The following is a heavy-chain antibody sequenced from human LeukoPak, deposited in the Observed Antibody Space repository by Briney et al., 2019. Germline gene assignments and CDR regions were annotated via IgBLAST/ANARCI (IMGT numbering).Heavy chain of an antibody. CDR2: ISSSSSYT. Sequence: TGGSLRLSCVVSGIPFSAYYMNWIRQAPGKGVEWISYISSSSSYTDYADSVKGRFTISRDNAKSALYLQMNSLRLEDTAVYYCAAGTAADFWGQGTLVTVSS. V-gene: IGHV3-11*03. J-gene: IGHJ4*02. CDR1: GIPFSAYY. D-gene: IGHD6-13*01. CDR3: AAGTAADF.